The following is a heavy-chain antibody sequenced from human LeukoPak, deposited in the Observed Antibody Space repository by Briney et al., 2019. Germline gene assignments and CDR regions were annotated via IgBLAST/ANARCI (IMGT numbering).Heavy chain of an antibody. CDR2: INQDASEK. CDR3: TRDPTQYLRYGYFDY. Sequence: PGGSLRLSCEVSGLTFSGYWVTWVRQAPGKGLEWVANINQDASEKYYVGSVKGRFAISRDSAKNSLYLQMNSLRAEDTAVYYCTRDPTQYLRYGYFDYWGQGTLVTVSS. J-gene: IGHJ4*02. CDR1: GLTFSGYW. V-gene: IGHV3-7*01. D-gene: IGHD4-11*01.